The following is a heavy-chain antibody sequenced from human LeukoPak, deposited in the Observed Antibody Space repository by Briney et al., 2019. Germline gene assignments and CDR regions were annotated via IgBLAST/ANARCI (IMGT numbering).Heavy chain of an antibody. J-gene: IGHJ1*01. CDR3: AKDIGDYDSSGYGYFQH. D-gene: IGHD3-22*01. CDR2: ISWNSGSI. Sequence: GRSLRLSCAASGFTFDDYAMHWVRQAPGKGLEWVSGISWNSGSIGYADSVKGRFTIPRDNAKNSLYLQMNSLRAEDTALYYCAKDIGDYDSSGYGYFQHWGQGTLVTVSS. V-gene: IGHV3-9*01. CDR1: GFTFDDYA.